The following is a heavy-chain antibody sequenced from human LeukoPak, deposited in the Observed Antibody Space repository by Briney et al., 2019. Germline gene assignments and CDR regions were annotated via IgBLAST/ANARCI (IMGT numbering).Heavy chain of an antibody. CDR2: IYHSGST. Sequence: SETLSLTCTVSGGSISSTYCYWGWIRQPPGKGLEWIGSIYHSGSTHYNPSLKSRVTISVDTSKNQFSLKLSSVTAADTAVYYCARRINYDVDPWGQGTLVTVSS. V-gene: IGHV4-39*01. D-gene: IGHD3-3*01. J-gene: IGHJ5*02. CDR1: GGSISSTYCY. CDR3: ARRINYDVDP.